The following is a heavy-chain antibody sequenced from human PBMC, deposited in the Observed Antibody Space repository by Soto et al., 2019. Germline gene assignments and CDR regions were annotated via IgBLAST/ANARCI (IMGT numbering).Heavy chain of an antibody. J-gene: IGHJ4*02. V-gene: IGHV4-59*01. CDR2: IYYSGST. CDR1: GGSISSYY. D-gene: IGHD3-9*01. CDR3: ARGGQNYDILTGYKVTFFDY. Sequence: SETLSLTCTVSGGSISSYYWSWIRQPPGKGLEWIGYIYYSGSTNYNPSLKSRVTISVDTSKNQFSLKLSSVTAADTAVYYCARGGQNYDILTGYKVTFFDYWGQGTLVTVSS.